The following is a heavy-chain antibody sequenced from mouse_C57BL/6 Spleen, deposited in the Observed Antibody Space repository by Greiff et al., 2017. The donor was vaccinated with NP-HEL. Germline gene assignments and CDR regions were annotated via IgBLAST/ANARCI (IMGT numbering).Heavy chain of an antibody. J-gene: IGHJ2*01. V-gene: IGHV5-4*01. CDR2: ISDGGSYT. D-gene: IGHD4-1*01. CDR3: ARENWETYYFDY. CDR1: GFTFSSYA. Sequence: EVKLVESGGGLVKPGGSLKLSCAASGFTFSSYAMSWVRQTPEKRLGWVATISDGGSYTYYPDNVKGRFTISRDNAKNNLYLQMSHLKSEDTAMYYCARENWETYYFDYWGQGTTLTVSS.